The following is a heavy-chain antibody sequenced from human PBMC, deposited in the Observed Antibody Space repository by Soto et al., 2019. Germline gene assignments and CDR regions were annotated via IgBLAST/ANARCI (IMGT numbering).Heavy chain of an antibody. J-gene: IGHJ4*02. CDR1: GFTFSSYA. CDR2: ISGSGGST. CDR3: AKSECSSWYFSRRYYFDY. Sequence: GGSLRLSCAASGFTFSSYAMSWVRQAPGKGLEWVSAISGSGGSTYYADSVKGRFTISRDNSKNTLYLQMNSLRAEDTAVYYCAKSECSSWYFSRRYYFDYWGQGTLVTVSS. V-gene: IGHV3-23*01. D-gene: IGHD6-13*01.